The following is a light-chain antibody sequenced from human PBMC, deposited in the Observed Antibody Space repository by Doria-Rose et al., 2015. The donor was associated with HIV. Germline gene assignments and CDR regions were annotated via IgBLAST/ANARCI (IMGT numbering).Light chain of an antibody. J-gene: IGKJ1*01. V-gene: IGKV3-20*01. CDR1: QSFSSTY. Sequence: TQSPGALSLSPGERATLSCRASQSFSSTYLAWYQQEPGQAPSLLIYDVSTRATDIPDRFSASGSGTDFTLTINRLEPEDLALYYCHQYGTSWTFGQGTKVEI. CDR3: HQYGTSWT. CDR2: DVS.